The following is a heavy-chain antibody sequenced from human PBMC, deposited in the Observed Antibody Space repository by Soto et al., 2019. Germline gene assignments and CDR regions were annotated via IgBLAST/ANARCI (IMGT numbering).Heavy chain of an antibody. J-gene: IGHJ6*02. CDR2: MKRKTDGGTT. CDR3: TTSKSYGPGSFNYYYYGMDV. D-gene: IGHD3-10*01. CDR1: GFSFSNAW. Sequence: EVQLVESGGGLVKPGGSLRLSCAASGFSFSNAWMNWVRQAPGKGLEWVGRMKRKTDGGTTDYAAPVKGRFTISRDDSKNTVYLQMNSLKTEDTAVYYCTTSKSYGPGSFNYYYYGMDVWGQGTTVTVSS. V-gene: IGHV3-15*07.